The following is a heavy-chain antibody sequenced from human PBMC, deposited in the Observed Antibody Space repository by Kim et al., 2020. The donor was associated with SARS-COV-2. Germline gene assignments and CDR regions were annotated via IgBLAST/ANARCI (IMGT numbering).Heavy chain of an antibody. CDR1: GYTFTGLY. CDR2: INPNSGDT. Sequence: ASVKVSCKASGYTFTGLYVHWVRQAPGQGLEWMGWINPNSGDTNYAPKFQGRVTMTSHTSINTAYMELSRLRSDDTAMYFCTRSGSVYWGQGTLVTVSS. D-gene: IGHD3-10*01. J-gene: IGHJ4*02. CDR3: TRSGSVY. V-gene: IGHV1-2*02.